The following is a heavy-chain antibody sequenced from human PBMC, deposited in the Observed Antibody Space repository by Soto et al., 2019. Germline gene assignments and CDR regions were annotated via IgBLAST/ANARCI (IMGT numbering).Heavy chain of an antibody. J-gene: IGHJ4*02. CDR2: IIPILALA. Sequence: AVKVSCKACGGTFSSHTFSWVRQAPGQGLEWMGRIIPILALANYAQKFQGRVTIAADKSTSTAYMELSSLRSEDTAVYFCARDYEGTIARGFDHWGQGNLVTISS. D-gene: IGHD2-8*01. V-gene: IGHV1-69*04. CDR3: ARDYEGTIARGFDH. CDR1: GGTFSSHT.